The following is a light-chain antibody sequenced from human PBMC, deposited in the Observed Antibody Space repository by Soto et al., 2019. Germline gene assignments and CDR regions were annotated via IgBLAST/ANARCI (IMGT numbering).Light chain of an antibody. CDR1: SSDVGVYNY. CDR3: STYAGSTNLV. Sequence: QSALTQPPSASGSPGQSVTISCTGTSSDVGVYNYVSWYQQHPGKAPKLMIYEVSKRPSGVPDRFSGSESGNTASLTVSGLQAEDEADYYCSTYAGSTNLVFGGGTKLTVL. V-gene: IGLV2-8*01. CDR2: EVS. J-gene: IGLJ3*02.